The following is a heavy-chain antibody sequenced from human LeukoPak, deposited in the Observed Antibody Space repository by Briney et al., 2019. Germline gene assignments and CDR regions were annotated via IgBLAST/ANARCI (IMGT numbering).Heavy chain of an antibody. CDR1: GYTFTGYY. CDR3: ATPQYYDSSGYPLDY. CDR2: INPIFGTA. D-gene: IGHD3-22*01. J-gene: IGHJ4*02. Sequence: SVKVSCKASGYTFTGYYMHWVRQAPGQGLEWMGWINPIFGTANYAQKFQGRVTITTDESTSTAYMELSSLRSEDTAVYYCATPQYYDSSGYPLDYWGQGTLVTVSS. V-gene: IGHV1-69*05.